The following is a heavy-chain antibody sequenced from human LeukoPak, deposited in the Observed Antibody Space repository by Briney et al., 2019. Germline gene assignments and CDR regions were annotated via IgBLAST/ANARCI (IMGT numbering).Heavy chain of an antibody. Sequence: GSLRLSCAASGFTFTNYAMSWVRQPPGKGLEWIGSIYYSGSTYYNPSLKSRVTISVDTSKNQFSLKLSSVTAADTAVYYCAIVGGNWFDPWGQGTLVTVSS. CDR3: AIVGGNWFDP. D-gene: IGHD4-23*01. V-gene: IGHV4-38-2*01. CDR1: GFTFTNYA. CDR2: IYYSGST. J-gene: IGHJ5*02.